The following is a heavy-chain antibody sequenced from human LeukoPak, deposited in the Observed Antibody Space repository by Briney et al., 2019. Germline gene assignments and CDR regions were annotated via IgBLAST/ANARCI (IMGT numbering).Heavy chain of an antibody. V-gene: IGHV6-1*01. CDR1: GDSVSSNSAA. CDR3: ASQKGVACSTSSPYYYYYMDV. J-gene: IGHJ6*03. D-gene: IGHD2-2*01. Sequence: SQTLSLTCAISGDSVSSNSAAWNWIRQSPSRGLEWLGRTYYRSKWYNDYAVSVKSRITINPDTSKNQFSLQLNSVTPEDTAVYYCASQKGVACSTSSPYYYYYMDVWGKGTTVTVSS. CDR2: TYYRSKWYN.